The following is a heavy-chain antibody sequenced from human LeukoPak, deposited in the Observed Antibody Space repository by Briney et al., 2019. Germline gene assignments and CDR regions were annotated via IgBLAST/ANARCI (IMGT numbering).Heavy chain of an antibody. CDR2: ISSNSCYI. CDR3: ARDAHPWTLELLARYYYYYYMDV. V-gene: IGHV3-21*01. CDR1: VFTFSRYS. Sequence: GWSLRLSCAASVFTFSRYSMNWVPQAPGRGVEGVSFISSNSCYIYYADSVKGRFTIYRDNAKNSLDLRMNSLRAEDTDVYYCARDAHPWTLELLARYYYYYYMDVWGKGTTVTVSS. J-gene: IGHJ6*03. D-gene: IGHD1-7*01.